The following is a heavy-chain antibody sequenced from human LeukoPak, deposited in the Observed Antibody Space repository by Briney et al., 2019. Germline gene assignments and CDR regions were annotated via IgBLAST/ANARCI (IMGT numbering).Heavy chain of an antibody. J-gene: IGHJ3*02. CDR3: AREDQLPPVGDAFDI. CDR2: IKQDGSEK. D-gene: IGHD2-2*01. CDR1: GFTFSSYW. Sequence: AGGSLRLSCAASGFTFSSYWMSWVRQAPGKGLEWVANIKQDGSEKYYVDSVKGRFTISRDNAKNSLYLQMNSLRAEDTAVYYCAREDQLPPVGDAFDIWGQGTMVTVSS. V-gene: IGHV3-7*01.